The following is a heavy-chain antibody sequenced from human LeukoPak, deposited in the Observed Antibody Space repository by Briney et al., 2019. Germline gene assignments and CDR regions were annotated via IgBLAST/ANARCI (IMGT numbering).Heavy chain of an antibody. CDR3: AREGVRIYYDGSGYYNYYGMDV. V-gene: IGHV1-69*13. D-gene: IGHD3-22*01. CDR2: IIPIFGTA. Sequence: ASVTVSCKASGGTFSSYAISWVRQAPGQGLEWMGGIIPIFGTANYAQRFQGRVTITADESTSTAYMELSSLRSEDTAVYYCAREGVRIYYDGSGYYNYYGMDVWGQGTTVTVSS. CDR1: GGTFSSYA. J-gene: IGHJ6*02.